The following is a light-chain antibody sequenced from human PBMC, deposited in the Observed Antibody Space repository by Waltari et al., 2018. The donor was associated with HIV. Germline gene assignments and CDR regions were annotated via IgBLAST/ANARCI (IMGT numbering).Light chain of an antibody. CDR1: GSDLRDYNS. CDR2: EVS. Sequence: QSALTQPASVSGSPGQSITISCTGTGSDLRDYNSVSWYQHHPGKAPKVIIYEVSNRPACVSSRFSGSISGNTASLTISGLQAEDEADYFCTSYISSASPEFGGGTKVTVL. V-gene: IGLV2-14*01. J-gene: IGLJ3*02. CDR3: TSYISSASPE.